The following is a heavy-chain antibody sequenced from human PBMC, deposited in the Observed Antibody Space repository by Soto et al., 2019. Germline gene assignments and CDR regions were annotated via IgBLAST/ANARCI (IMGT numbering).Heavy chain of an antibody. J-gene: IGHJ6*02. Sequence: QVQLQESGPGLVKPSGTLSLTCAVSGGSISSSNWWRWVRQPPGKGLEGMGEIYHSGSTNYNPSLKSRVTISVDKSKNQFSLKLSSVTAADTAVYYCARGGSSGWYWDYYYYYGMGVWGQGTTVTVS. CDR1: GGSISSSNW. V-gene: IGHV4-4*02. CDR3: ARGGSSGWYWDYYYYYGMGV. D-gene: IGHD6-19*01. CDR2: IYHSGST.